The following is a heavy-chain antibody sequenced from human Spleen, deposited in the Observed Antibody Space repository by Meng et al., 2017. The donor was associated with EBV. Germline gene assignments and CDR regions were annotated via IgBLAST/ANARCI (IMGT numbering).Heavy chain of an antibody. CDR3: ARNSGGYDS. CDR1: GFSLSTSGVS. Sequence: QITLEGSGPTQVKPTQTLTLTCSFSGFSLSTSGVSVAWLRQPPGKAPEWIGLIYWDDEKRYSPSLQTRVTITKDTSKDQVVFTMTNMDPLDTGTYYCARNSGGYDSWGQGVLVTVSS. CDR2: IYWDDEK. J-gene: IGHJ5*01. D-gene: IGHD5-12*01. V-gene: IGHV2-5*02.